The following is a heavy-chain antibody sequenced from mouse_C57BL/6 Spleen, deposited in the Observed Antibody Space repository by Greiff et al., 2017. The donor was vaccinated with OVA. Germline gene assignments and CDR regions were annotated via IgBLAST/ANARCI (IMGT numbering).Heavy chain of an antibody. J-gene: IGHJ2*01. D-gene: IGHD3-1*01. Sequence: QVQLQQPGAELVRPGSSVKLSCKASGYTFTSYWMHWVKQRPIQGLEWIGNIDPSDSETHYNQKFKDKATLTVDKSSSTAYMQLSSLTSEDSAVYYCAMKGLSECFDYWGQGTTLTVSS. CDR2: IDPSDSET. CDR1: GYTFTSYW. V-gene: IGHV1-52*01. CDR3: AMKGLSECFDY.